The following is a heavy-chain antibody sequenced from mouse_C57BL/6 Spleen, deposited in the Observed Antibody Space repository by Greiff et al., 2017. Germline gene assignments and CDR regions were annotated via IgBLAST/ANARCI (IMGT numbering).Heavy chain of an antibody. D-gene: IGHD2-5*01. CDR1: GYSFTGYY. CDR2: INPSTGGT. J-gene: IGHJ4*01. Sequence: VQLQQSGPELVKPGASVKISCKASGYSFTGYYMNWVKQSPEKSLEWIGEINPSTGGTTYNQKFKAKATLTVDKSSSTAYMKLKSLTSEDSAVYYCARSAYYSNYYAMDYWGQGTSVTVSS. V-gene: IGHV1-42*01. CDR3: ARSAYYSNYYAMDY.